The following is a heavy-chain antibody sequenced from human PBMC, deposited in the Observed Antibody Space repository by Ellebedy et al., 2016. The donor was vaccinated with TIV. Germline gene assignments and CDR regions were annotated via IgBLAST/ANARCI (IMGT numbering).Heavy chain of an antibody. CDR2: ISGSGGST. CDR3: ARGERPRGLGRPIAVANYYYMDV. CDR1: GFTFSSYA. Sequence: GESLKISXAASGFTFSSYAMSWVRQAPGKGLEWVSAISGSGGSTYYADSVKGRFTISRDNSKNTLYLQMNSLRAEDTAVYYCARGERPRGLGRPIAVANYYYMDVWGKGTTVTVSS. J-gene: IGHJ6*03. V-gene: IGHV3-23*01. D-gene: IGHD6-19*01.